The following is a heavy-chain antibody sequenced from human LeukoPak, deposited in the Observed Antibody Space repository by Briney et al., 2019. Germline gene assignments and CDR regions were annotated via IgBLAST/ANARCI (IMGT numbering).Heavy chain of an antibody. D-gene: IGHD2/OR15-2a*01. CDR3: ARAFLSDVSVDFDY. Sequence: GASAKVSCKASGYTFTGYYMHWVRQAPGQGLEWMGWINPNSGGTNYAQKFQGRVTMTRDTSISTAYMELSRLRSDDTAVYYCARAFLSDVSVDFDYWGQGTLVTVSS. CDR2: INPNSGGT. V-gene: IGHV1-2*02. J-gene: IGHJ4*02. CDR1: GYTFTGYY.